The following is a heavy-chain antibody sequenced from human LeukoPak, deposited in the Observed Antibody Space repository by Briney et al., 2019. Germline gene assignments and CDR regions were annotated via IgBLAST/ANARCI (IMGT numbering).Heavy chain of an antibody. CDR3: ARGLGNNNFWSGLGY. V-gene: IGHV4-59*01. CDR2: IYYSGST. CDR1: GGSISSYY. Sequence: KPSETLSLTCTVSGGSISSYYWSWIRQPPGKGLEWIGYIYYSGSTNYNPSLKSRVTISVDTSKIQFSLKLSSVTAADTALYYCARGLGNNNFWSGLGYWGQGTLVTVSS. D-gene: IGHD3-3*01. J-gene: IGHJ4*02.